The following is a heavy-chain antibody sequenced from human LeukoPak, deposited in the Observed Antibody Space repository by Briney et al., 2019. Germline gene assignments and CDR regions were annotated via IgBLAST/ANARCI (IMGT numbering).Heavy chain of an antibody. V-gene: IGHV4-30-4*01. CDR2: IYYSGTT. J-gene: IGHJ4*02. CDR1: GGSISSGDYF. D-gene: IGHD3-3*01. CDR3: TRAYWIGFHFDS. Sequence: PSETLSLTCSVSGGSISSGDYFWAWIRQPPGKGLEYIGYIYYSGTTYYNPSLKSRITMSVDMSANQFSLRLTSVSAADTAVYYCTRAYWIGFHFDSWGQGILVSVSS.